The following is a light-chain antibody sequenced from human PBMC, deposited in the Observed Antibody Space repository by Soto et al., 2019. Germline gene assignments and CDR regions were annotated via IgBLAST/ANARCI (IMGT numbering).Light chain of an antibody. J-gene: IGLJ1*01. Sequence: QSVLTQPPSVSGAPGQRVTISCTGSSSNIGAGYDVHWYQQLPGTAPKLLIYGNSNRPSGVPDRFSGSKSGTSASLAITGLQAEDVADYYCQSYDSSLSAFFGTGTKLTVL. CDR2: GNS. CDR1: SSNIGAGYD. V-gene: IGLV1-40*01. CDR3: QSYDSSLSAF.